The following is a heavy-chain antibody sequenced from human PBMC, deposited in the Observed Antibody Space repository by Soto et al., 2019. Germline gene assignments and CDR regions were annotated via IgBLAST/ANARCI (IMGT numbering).Heavy chain of an antibody. CDR3: ARDGRGVLAAPPPGDY. CDR2: INHSGST. CDR1: GGSFSGYY. Sequence: QVQLQQWGAGLLKPSETLSLTCAVYGGSFSGYYWSWIRQPPGKGLEWIGEINHSGSTNYNPSLKGRVTISVDTSKNQLALNLRSVTAADTVVYYCARDGRGVLAAPPPGDYWCQGTLVTVSS. V-gene: IGHV4-34*01. D-gene: IGHD2-15*01. J-gene: IGHJ4*02.